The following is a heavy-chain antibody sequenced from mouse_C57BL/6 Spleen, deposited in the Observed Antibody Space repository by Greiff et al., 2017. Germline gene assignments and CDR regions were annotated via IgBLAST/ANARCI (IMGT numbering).Heavy chain of an antibody. CDR1: GFTFSDYY. Sequence: EVQLVESGGGLVQPGGSLKLSCAASGFTFSDYYMYWVRQTPEKRLEWVAYISNGGGSTYYPDTVKGRFTISRDNAKNTLYLQMSRLKSEDTAMYYCASAYYSNLFAYWGQGTLVTVSA. V-gene: IGHV5-12*01. CDR3: ASAYYSNLFAY. D-gene: IGHD2-5*01. CDR2: ISNGGGST. J-gene: IGHJ3*01.